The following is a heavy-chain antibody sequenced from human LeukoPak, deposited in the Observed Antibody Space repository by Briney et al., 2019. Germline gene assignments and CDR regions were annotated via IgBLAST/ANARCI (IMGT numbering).Heavy chain of an antibody. D-gene: IGHD3-9*01. Sequence: GGSLRLSCAASGFTFSNYAMSWVRQAPGKGLEWVSAITGGGSGIYYADSMESRFTISRDNSKNTLYLQINSLRAEDTAVYYCAKWGDYDVLTGYYVSDYWGQGTLVTVSS. V-gene: IGHV3-23*01. J-gene: IGHJ4*02. CDR3: AKWGDYDVLTGYYVSDY. CDR2: ITGGGSGI. CDR1: GFTFSNYA.